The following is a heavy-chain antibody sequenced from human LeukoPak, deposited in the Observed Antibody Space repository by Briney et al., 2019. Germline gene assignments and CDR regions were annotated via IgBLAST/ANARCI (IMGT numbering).Heavy chain of an antibody. CDR2: MNPNSGNT. Sequence: ASVKVSCKASGYTFTSYDINWVRQATGQGLEWMGWMNPNSGNTGYAQKFQGRVTMTRNTSISTAYMELSSLRSEDTAVYYCARAAPTEGDAFDIWGQGTMVTVSS. CDR3: ARAAPTEGDAFDI. V-gene: IGHV1-8*01. CDR1: GYTFTSYD. J-gene: IGHJ3*02. D-gene: IGHD1-14*01.